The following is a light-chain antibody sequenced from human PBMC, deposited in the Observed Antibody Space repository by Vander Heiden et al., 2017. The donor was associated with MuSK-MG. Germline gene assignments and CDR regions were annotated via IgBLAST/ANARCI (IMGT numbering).Light chain of an antibody. Sequence: SYELTQPPSVSVSPGQTASITCSGDKLGDKYACWYQQKPGQSPVLVIYQDSKRPSGIPERFSGPNSGQTATLTISGTQAMDEADYYCKAWDSSTHWVFRGGTQLPGL. J-gene: IGLJ3*02. CDR3: KAWDSSTHWV. CDR1: KLGDKY. V-gene: IGLV3-1*01. CDR2: QDS.